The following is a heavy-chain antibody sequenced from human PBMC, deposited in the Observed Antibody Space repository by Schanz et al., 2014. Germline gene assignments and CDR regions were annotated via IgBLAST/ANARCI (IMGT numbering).Heavy chain of an antibody. Sequence: QVQLVQSGGEMKKPGASVKVSCKASGYTFTNYGVTWVRQAPGQGLEWMGWITAYNGDTNYALKLQGRVTMTTDTSTGTAYMELRSLRSDDTAVYYCARAKRFGDMDVWGQGTTVTVSS. J-gene: IGHJ6*02. D-gene: IGHD3-10*01. CDR1: GYTFTNYG. CDR2: ITAYNGDT. V-gene: IGHV1-18*01. CDR3: ARAKRFGDMDV.